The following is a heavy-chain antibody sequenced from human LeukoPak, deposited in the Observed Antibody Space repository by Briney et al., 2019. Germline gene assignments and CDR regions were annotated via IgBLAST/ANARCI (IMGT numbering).Heavy chain of an antibody. CDR2: ISGSGGST. Sequence: GGSLRLSCAASGFTFSSYVMSWVRQAPGKGLEWVSAISGSGGSTYYADSVKGRFTISRDNSKNTLYLQMNSLRAEDTAVYYCAKDPNYYGSGSYFYWGQGTLVTVSS. CDR3: AKDPNYYGSGSYFY. V-gene: IGHV3-23*01. D-gene: IGHD3-10*01. CDR1: GFTFSSYV. J-gene: IGHJ4*02.